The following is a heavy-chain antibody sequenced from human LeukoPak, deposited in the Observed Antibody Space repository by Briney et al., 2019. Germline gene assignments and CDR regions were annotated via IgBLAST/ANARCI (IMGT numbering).Heavy chain of an antibody. Sequence: GGSLRLSCAASGFIFSSFTMSWVRQAPGKGLEWVANINQDGSEKYCVDSLKGRFTISRDNAENPLYLQMNSLRAEDTGVYYCARDGHYTIYELRFDYWGQGALVTVSS. J-gene: IGHJ4*02. D-gene: IGHD5/OR15-5a*01. CDR3: ARDGHYTIYELRFDY. CDR2: INQDGSEK. V-gene: IGHV3-7*01. CDR1: GFIFSSFT.